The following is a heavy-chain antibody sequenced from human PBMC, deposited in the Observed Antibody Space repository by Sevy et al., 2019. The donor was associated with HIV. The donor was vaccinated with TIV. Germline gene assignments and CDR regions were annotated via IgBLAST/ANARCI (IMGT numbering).Heavy chain of an antibody. V-gene: IGHV1-24*01. Sequence: ASVKVSCKVSGYTLTQLSMNWVRQAPGKGLEWMGSFDPEDGETIYAQKFQGRVTMTEDRSTDTAYMDLSSLRSEDTAVYYCATSNDYCLSSGYPFDYWGQGTLVTVSS. D-gene: IGHD3-22*01. J-gene: IGHJ4*02. CDR3: ATSNDYCLSSGYPFDY. CDR1: GYTLTQLS. CDR2: FDPEDGET.